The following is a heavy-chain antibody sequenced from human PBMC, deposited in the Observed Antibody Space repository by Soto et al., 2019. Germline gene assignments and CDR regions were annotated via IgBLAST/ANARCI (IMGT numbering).Heavy chain of an antibody. CDR3: ASIMSSGYYYGMDV. V-gene: IGHV1-69*02. CDR1: GGTFSSYT. Sequence: QVQLVQSGAEVKKPGSSVKVSCKASGGTFSSYTISWVRQAPGQGLEWMGRIIPILGIANYAQKFKGRVTITADKSTSTAYMELSSLRSEDTAVYYCASIMSSGYYYGMDVWGQGTTVTVSS. J-gene: IGHJ6*02. CDR2: IIPILGIA. D-gene: IGHD3-10*01.